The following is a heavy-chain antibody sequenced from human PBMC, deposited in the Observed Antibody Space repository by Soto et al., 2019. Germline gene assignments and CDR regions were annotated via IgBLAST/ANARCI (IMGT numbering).Heavy chain of an antibody. CDR3: ARGSSGDYVGSDWFDP. D-gene: IGHD4-17*01. Sequence: SETLSLTCAVYGGSFSGYYWSWIRQPPGKGLEWIGEINHSGSTNYNPSLKSRVTISVDTSKNQFSLKLSSVTAADTAVYYCARGSSGDYVGSDWFDPWGQGTLVTVSS. V-gene: IGHV4-34*01. CDR1: GGSFSGYY. J-gene: IGHJ5*02. CDR2: INHSGST.